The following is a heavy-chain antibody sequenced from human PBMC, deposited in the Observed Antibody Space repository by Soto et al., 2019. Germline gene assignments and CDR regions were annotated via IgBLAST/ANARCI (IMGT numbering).Heavy chain of an antibody. D-gene: IGHD3-22*01. V-gene: IGHV1-69*02. Sequence: QVQLVQSGAEVKKPGSSVKVSCTASGGTFSSYTISWVRQAPGQGLEWMGRIIPVLGIINYAQRFQGRVTIIAGKATSTDYMELRGLKSEDTAVYYCAAEGHKGYYDSSGQDSPGDYWGQGTLVTVSS. CDR1: GGTFSSYT. J-gene: IGHJ4*02. CDR2: IIPVLGII. CDR3: AAEGHKGYYDSSGQDSPGDY.